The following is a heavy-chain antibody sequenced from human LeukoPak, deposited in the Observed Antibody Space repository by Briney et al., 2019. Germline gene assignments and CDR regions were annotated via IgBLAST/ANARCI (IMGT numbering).Heavy chain of an antibody. J-gene: IGHJ4*02. V-gene: IGHV4-38-2*02. CDR3: ARSAGYYDSSAYGDY. CDR1: GYSIISGYY. Sequence: SETLSLTCTVSGYSIISGYYWGWIRQPPGQGLEWIGSIYHSGSTYYNPSLKSRVTISVDTSKNQFSLKLSSVTAADTAVYYCARSAGYYDSSAYGDYWGQGTLVTVSS. CDR2: IYHSGST. D-gene: IGHD3-22*01.